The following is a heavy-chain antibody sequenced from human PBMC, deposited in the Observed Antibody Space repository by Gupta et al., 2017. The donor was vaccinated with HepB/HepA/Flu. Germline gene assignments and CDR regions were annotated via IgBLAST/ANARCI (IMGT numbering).Heavy chain of an antibody. Sequence: EVQLLESGGGLVQPGGSLRLSCAAYGFTFSSYAMSWVRQAPGKGLEWVSAISGSGGSPYYADSVKGRFTISRDNSKNTLYLQMNSLRAEDTAVYYCAKTPFWSGQGGYYFDYWGQGTLVTVPS. V-gene: IGHV3-23*01. J-gene: IGHJ4*02. CDR1: GFTFSSYA. D-gene: IGHD3-3*01. CDR2: ISGSGGSP. CDR3: AKTPFWSGQGGYYFDY.